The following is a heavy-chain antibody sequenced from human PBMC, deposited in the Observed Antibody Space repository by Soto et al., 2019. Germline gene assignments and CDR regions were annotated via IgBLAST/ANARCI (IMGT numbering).Heavy chain of an antibody. J-gene: IGHJ4*02. D-gene: IGHD3-16*01. CDR1: GGSFSGYY. V-gene: IGHV4-34*01. CDR2: INHSGST. CDR3: ARWGIGVDY. Sequence: SETLSLTCAVYGGSFSGYYWSWIRQPPGKGLEWIGEINHSGSTNYNPSLKSRVTISVDTSKNQFSLKLSSVTAADTAVYYCARWGIGVDYWGQGTLVTVSS.